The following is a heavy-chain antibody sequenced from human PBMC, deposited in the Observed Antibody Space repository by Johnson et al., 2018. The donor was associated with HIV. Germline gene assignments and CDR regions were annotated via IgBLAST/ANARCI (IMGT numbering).Heavy chain of an antibody. CDR3: ARDDGGGGDAFDI. D-gene: IGHD2-15*01. CDR1: GFTFSAYW. CDR2: IKEDGSEK. J-gene: IGHJ3*02. Sequence: MLLVESGGALVQPGGSLRLSCVASGFTFSAYWMSWVRQAPGKGLEWVANIKEDGSEKYYVDSVKDRFTISRDNSKNTLYLQMNSLRAEDTAVYYCARDDGGGGDAFDIWGQGTMVTVSS. V-gene: IGHV3-7*01.